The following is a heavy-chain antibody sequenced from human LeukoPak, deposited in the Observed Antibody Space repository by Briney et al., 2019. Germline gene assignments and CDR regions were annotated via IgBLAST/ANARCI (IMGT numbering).Heavy chain of an antibody. CDR1: GYTFTGYY. J-gene: IGHJ4*02. V-gene: IGHV1-2*02. CDR3: ARVVVPAAQFDY. D-gene: IGHD2-2*01. CDR2: INSNSGGT. Sequence: ASVKVSCKASGYTFTGYYMHWVRQAPGQGLEWMGWINSNSGGTNYAQKFQGRVTMTRDTSISTAYMELSRLRSGDTAVYYCARVVVPAAQFDYWGQGTLVTVSS.